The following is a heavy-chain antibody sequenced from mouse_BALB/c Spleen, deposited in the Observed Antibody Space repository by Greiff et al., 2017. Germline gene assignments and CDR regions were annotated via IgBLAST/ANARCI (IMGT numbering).Heavy chain of an antibody. D-gene: IGHD2-2*01. CDR2: ISTYYGDA. CDR3: ARCGGYDEYYFDY. J-gene: IGHJ2*01. Sequence: VKLQESGAELVRPGVSVKISCKGSGYTFTDYAMHWVKQSHAKSLEWIGVISTYYGDASYNQKFKGKATMTVDKSSSTAYMELARLTSEDSAIYYCARCGGYDEYYFDYWGQGTTLTVSS. CDR1: GYTFTDYA. V-gene: IGHV1S137*01.